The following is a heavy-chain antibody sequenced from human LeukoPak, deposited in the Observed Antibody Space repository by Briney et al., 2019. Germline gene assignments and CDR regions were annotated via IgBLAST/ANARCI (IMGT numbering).Heavy chain of an antibody. V-gene: IGHV3-30*02. J-gene: IGHJ4*02. CDR2: VRSDGDIK. Sequence: GGSLRLSCAASGFTFSNYGMHWVRQARGKGREGVSFVRSDGDIKYYADSVKGRFTISRDNSRTTLHLQMNSLRAEDTAVYHCAKDLPAAYFDYWGQGTLVTVSS. CDR1: GFTFSNYG. CDR3: AKDLPAAYFDY. D-gene: IGHD2-2*01.